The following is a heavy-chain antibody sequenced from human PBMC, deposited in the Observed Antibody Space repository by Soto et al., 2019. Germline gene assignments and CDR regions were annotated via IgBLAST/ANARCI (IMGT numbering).Heavy chain of an antibody. CDR1: GFTFSSNW. CDR3: ARGSSSWYVSFDY. CDR2: INSDGSIT. J-gene: IGHJ4*02. Sequence: GGSLRLSCAASGFTFSSNWMHWVRQAPGKGLVWVSRINSDGSITSYADSVKGQFTISRDNAKNTVYLQMNSLRAEDTAVYYCARGSSSWYVSFDYWGQGILVTVSS. V-gene: IGHV3-74*01. D-gene: IGHD6-13*01.